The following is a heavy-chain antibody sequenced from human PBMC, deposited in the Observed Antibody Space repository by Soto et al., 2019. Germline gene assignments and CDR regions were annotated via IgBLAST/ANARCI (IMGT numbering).Heavy chain of an antibody. CDR3: ARVRGYYDSSGYSTYPDY. CDR1: GGSVSSGSYY. J-gene: IGHJ4*02. Sequence: PSETLSLTCTVSGGSVSSGSYYWSWIRQPPGKGLEWIGYIYYSGSTNYNPSLKSRVTISVDTSKNQFSLKLSSVTAADTAVYYCARVRGYYDSSGYSTYPDYWGQGTLVTGSS. V-gene: IGHV4-61*01. CDR2: IYYSGST. D-gene: IGHD3-22*01.